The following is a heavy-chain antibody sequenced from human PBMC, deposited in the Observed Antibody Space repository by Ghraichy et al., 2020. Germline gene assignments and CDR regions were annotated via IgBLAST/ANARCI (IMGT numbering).Heavy chain of an antibody. Sequence: SETLSLTCAVYGGSFSGYYWSWIRQPPGKGLEWIGEINHSGSTNYNPSLKSRVTISVDTSKNQFSLQLSSVTAADTAVYYCARAAGTIGIDAFDIWGQGTMVTVSS. V-gene: IGHV4-34*01. CDR2: INHSGST. CDR3: ARAAGTIGIDAFDI. J-gene: IGHJ3*02. D-gene: IGHD1-7*01. CDR1: GGSFSGYY.